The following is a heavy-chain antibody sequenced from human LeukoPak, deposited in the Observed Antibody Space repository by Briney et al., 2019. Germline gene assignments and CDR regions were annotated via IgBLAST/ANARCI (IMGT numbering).Heavy chain of an antibody. V-gene: IGHV4-30-4*08. Sequence: SETLSLTCAVYGGSFSGYYWSWIRQPPGKGLEWIGYIYYSGSTYYNPSLKSRVTISVDTSKNQFSLKLSSVTAADTAVYYCASFDDSGYDSYFDYWGQGTLVTVSS. J-gene: IGHJ4*02. CDR2: IYYSGST. D-gene: IGHD5-12*01. CDR1: GGSFSGYY. CDR3: ASFDDSGYDSYFDY.